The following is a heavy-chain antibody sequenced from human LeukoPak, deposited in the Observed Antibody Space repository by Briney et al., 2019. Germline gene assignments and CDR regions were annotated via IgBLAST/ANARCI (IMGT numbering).Heavy chain of an antibody. CDR3: ARQLLDAFDI. CDR1: GGSISSYY. V-gene: IGHV4-59*08. D-gene: IGHD2-21*01. Sequence: SETLSLTCTVSGGSISSYYWSWIRQPPGKGLEWIGYIYNSGRRDYNASLKSRVTISEDTSKNQISLKLHSVTAADTAVYYCARQLLDAFDIWGQGTGVTVSS. CDR2: IYNSGRR. J-gene: IGHJ3*02.